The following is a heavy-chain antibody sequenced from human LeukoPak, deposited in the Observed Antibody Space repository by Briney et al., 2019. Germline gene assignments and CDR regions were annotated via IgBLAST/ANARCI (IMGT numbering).Heavy chain of an antibody. CDR2: ISAYNGNT. J-gene: IGHJ4*02. CDR1: GYTFTSYG. Sequence: ASVKVSCKASGYTFTSYGISWVRQAPGQGLAWMGWISAYNGNTNYAQKLQGRVTMTTDTSTSTAYMELRSLRSDDTAVYYCARGIAVAGPYYFDYWGQGTLVTVSS. V-gene: IGHV1-18*01. D-gene: IGHD6-19*01. CDR3: ARGIAVAGPYYFDY.